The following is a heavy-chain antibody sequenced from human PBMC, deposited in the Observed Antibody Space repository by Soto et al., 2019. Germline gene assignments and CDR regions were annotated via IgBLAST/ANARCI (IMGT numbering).Heavy chain of an antibody. D-gene: IGHD5-18*01. CDR2: ISYDGSNK. V-gene: IGHV3-30-3*01. Sequence: GALRLSCAASGFTFSSYAMHWVRQAPGKGLEWVAVISYDGSNKYYADSVKGRFTISRDNSKNTLYLQMNSLRAEDTAVYYCAGVRGYSYGARYYYYYYGMDVWGQGTTVTVSS. CDR3: AGVRGYSYGARYYYYYYGMDV. CDR1: GFTFSSYA. J-gene: IGHJ6*02.